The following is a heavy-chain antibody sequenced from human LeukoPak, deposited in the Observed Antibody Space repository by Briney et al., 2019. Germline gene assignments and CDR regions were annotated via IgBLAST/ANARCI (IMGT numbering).Heavy chain of an antibody. CDR2: ISSSGSTI. CDR3: ARDYYYDSSGYYYI. J-gene: IGHJ4*02. Sequence: PGGSLRLSCAASGFTFSDYYMSWILQAPGKGLEWVSYISSSGSTIYYADSVKGRFTISRDNAKNSLYLQMNSLRAEDTAVYYCARDYYYDSSGYYYIWGQGTLVTVSS. D-gene: IGHD3-22*01. CDR1: GFTFSDYY. V-gene: IGHV3-11*01.